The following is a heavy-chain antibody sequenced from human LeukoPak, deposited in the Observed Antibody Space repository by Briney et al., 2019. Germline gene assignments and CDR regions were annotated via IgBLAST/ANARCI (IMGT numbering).Heavy chain of an antibody. CDR3: AKGSYDIFTGYYGSYMDV. D-gene: IGHD3-9*01. CDR2: ISGSGGST. V-gene: IGHV3-23*01. J-gene: IGHJ6*03. CDR1: GFTFRSYA. Sequence: GSLRLSCAASGFTFRSYAMSWVRQAPGKGLEWVSAISGSGGSTYYADSVKGRFTISRDNSKNTLYLQMNSLRAEDTAVYYCAKGSYDIFTGYYGSYMDVWGKGTTVTVSS.